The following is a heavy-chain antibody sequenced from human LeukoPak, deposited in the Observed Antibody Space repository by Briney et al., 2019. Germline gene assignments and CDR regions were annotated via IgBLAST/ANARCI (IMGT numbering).Heavy chain of an antibody. CDR3: ASGRPLGFDY. CDR2: IYYGGST. Sequence: SSETLSLTCTVSGASTGSRTYYWDWFRQPPGKGLEWIGNIYYGGSTHYNPSLKSRVTISVDTSKNQFSLKLSSVTAADTAVYYCASGRPLGFDYWGQGTLVTVSS. D-gene: IGHD1-26*01. CDR1: GASTGSRTYY. V-gene: IGHV4-39*07. J-gene: IGHJ4*02.